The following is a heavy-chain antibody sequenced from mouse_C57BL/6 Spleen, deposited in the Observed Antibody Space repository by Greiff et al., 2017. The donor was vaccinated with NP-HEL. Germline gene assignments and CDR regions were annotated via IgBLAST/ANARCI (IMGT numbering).Heavy chain of an antibody. Sequence: VQLQQSGPELVKPGASVKMSCKASGYTFTDYNMHWVKQSHGKSLEWIGYINPNNGGTSYNQKFKGKATLTVNKSSSTAYMELRRLTSEDSAVYYCAPIYDGYYTFAYWGQGTLVTVSA. J-gene: IGHJ3*01. CDR2: INPNNGGT. D-gene: IGHD2-3*01. CDR3: APIYDGYYTFAY. CDR1: GYTFTDYN. V-gene: IGHV1-22*01.